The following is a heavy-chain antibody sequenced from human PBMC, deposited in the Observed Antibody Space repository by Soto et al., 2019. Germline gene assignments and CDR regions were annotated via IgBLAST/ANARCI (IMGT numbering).Heavy chain of an antibody. Sequence: PGVSLRLSCAASGFTFDDYAMHWVRQAPGKGLEWVSGISWNSGSIGYADSVKGRFTISRDNAKNSLYLQMNSLRAEDTALYYCAKXSRVTIFGVVTPGAFDIWGQWTMVTVSS. CDR3: AKXSRVTIFGVVTPGAFDI. CDR2: ISWNSGSI. V-gene: IGHV3-9*01. CDR1: GFTFDDYA. D-gene: IGHD3-3*01. J-gene: IGHJ3*02.